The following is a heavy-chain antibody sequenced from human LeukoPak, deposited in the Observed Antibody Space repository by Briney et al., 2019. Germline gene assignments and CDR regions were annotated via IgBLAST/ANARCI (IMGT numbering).Heavy chain of an antibody. Sequence: KPSQTLSLTCTVSGGSISSGGYYWSWIRQHPGKGLEWIGYIYYSRSTNYNPSLKSRVTISVDTSKNQFSLKLSSVTAADTAVYYCARVAGFNFGVAPGYFDYWGQGTLVTVSS. V-gene: IGHV4-31*03. J-gene: IGHJ4*02. CDR1: GGSISSGGYY. CDR2: IYYSRST. CDR3: ARVAGFNFGVAPGYFDY. D-gene: IGHD3-3*01.